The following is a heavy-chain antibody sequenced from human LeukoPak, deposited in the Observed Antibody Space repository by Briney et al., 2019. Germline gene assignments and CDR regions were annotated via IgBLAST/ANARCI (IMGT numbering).Heavy chain of an antibody. V-gene: IGHV4-39*01. Sequence: SETLSLTCTVSGASVSDSLSYWGWVRQPPGKGLKWLANVYYTGSTYYNPSLKSRVTMSVDTSKNQFSLKMTSVTAADTAIYYCARLTKGRYFDYIFAFWGQGILVTVSS. CDR1: GASVSDSLSY. D-gene: IGHD3-9*01. CDR3: ARLTKGRYFDYIFAF. J-gene: IGHJ4*02. CDR2: VYYTGST.